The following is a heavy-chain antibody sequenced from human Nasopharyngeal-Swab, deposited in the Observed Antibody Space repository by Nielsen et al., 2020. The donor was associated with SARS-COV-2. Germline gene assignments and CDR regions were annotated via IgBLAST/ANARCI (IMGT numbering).Heavy chain of an antibody. CDR2: IKQDGSEK. D-gene: IGHD3-16*01. CDR3: AKDHKMDSGGGVGYMDV. Sequence: GESLKISCAASRFTFNSYWMSWVRQAPGKGLEWVASIKQDGSEKYYVDSVKGRFTISRDNAKKSLSLQMNSLRAEDTAVYYCAKDHKMDSGGGVGYMDVWGKGTTVTVSS. J-gene: IGHJ6*03. CDR1: RFTFNSYW. V-gene: IGHV3-7*01.